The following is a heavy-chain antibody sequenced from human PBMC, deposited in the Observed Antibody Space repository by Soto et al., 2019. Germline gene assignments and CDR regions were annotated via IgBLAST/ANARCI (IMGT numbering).Heavy chain of an antibody. CDR3: TGGPPNWGFDS. Sequence: GASVKVSCKASGYTFTSYDINWVRQTAGQGLEWMGWMSPKTANTGYAQKFQDRVTMTRSTSISTAYMELSSLTSEDTAVYYCTGGPPNWGFDSWGQGTPVTSPQ. V-gene: IGHV1-8*01. CDR2: MSPKTANT. CDR1: GYTFTSYD. J-gene: IGHJ5*01. D-gene: IGHD7-27*01.